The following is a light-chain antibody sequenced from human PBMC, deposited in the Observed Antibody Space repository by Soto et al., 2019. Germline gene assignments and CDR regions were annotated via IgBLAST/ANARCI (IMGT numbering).Light chain of an antibody. V-gene: IGKV1-13*02. CDR2: DAS. CDR3: QQYDSYPLT. CDR1: QGINSA. J-gene: IGKJ4*01. Sequence: AIQLTQSPSSLSASVGDSVTITCRASQGINSALAWYQQEAGKTPKLLMFDASGLESGVPSRFSGSGSGTDFTLTINNLQPEEIATYYCQQYDSYPLTFGGGTTVDFK.